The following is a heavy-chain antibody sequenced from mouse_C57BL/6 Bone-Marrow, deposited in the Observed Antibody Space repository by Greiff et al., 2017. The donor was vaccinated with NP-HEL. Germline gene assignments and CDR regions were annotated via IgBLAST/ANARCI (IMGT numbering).Heavy chain of an antibody. D-gene: IGHD1-1*01. CDR2: INPNNGGT. Sequence: VQLQQSGPELVKPGASVKISCKASGYTFTDYYMNWVKQSHGKSLEWIGDINPNNGGTSYNQKFKGKATLTVDKSSSTAYMELRSLTSEDSAVYYSASGGLRRDYWGQGTTLTVSS. J-gene: IGHJ2*01. CDR3: ASGGLRRDY. CDR1: GYTFTDYY. V-gene: IGHV1-26*01.